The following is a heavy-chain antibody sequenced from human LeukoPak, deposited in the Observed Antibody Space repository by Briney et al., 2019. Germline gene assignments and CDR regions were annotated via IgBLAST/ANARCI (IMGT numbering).Heavy chain of an antibody. D-gene: IGHD3-22*01. V-gene: IGHV4-59*01. CDR1: GGSISSYY. CDR3: AREVYYSGGYLGAFDI. CDR2: IYYSGST. J-gene: IGHJ3*02. Sequence: KPSETLSLTCTVSGGSISSYYWSWIRQPPGKGLEWVGYIYYSGSTNYNPSLKSRVTISVDTSKNQFSLKLSSVTAADTAVYYYAREVYYSGGYLGAFDIWGQGTMVTVSS.